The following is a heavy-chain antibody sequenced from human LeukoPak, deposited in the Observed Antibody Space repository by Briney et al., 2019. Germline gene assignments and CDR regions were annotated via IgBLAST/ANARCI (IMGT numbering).Heavy chain of an antibody. V-gene: IGHV1-46*01. CDR2: INPSGGST. J-gene: IGHJ4*02. D-gene: IGHD6-13*01. Sequence: VASVKVSCKASGYTFTSYYMHWVRQAPGQGLEWMGIINPSGGSTSYAQKFQGRVTMTRDTSTSTVYMELSSLRSEDTAVYYCARATRFGSSWYGFDYWGQGTLVTVSS. CDR1: GYTFTSYY. CDR3: ARATRFGSSWYGFDY.